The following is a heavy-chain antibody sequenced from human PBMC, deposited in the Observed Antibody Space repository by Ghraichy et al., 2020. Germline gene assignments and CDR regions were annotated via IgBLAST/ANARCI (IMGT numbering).Heavy chain of an antibody. J-gene: IGHJ4*02. V-gene: IGHV4-31*03. CDR2: IYYSGST. Sequence: SETLSLTCTVSGGSISSGGYYWSWIRQHPGKGLEWIGYIYYSGSTYYNPSLKSRVTISVDTSKNQFSLKLSSVTAADTAVYYCARVTTEYSSSSGLDYWGQGTLVTVSS. CDR1: GGSISSGGYY. CDR3: ARVTTEYSSSSGLDY. D-gene: IGHD6-6*01.